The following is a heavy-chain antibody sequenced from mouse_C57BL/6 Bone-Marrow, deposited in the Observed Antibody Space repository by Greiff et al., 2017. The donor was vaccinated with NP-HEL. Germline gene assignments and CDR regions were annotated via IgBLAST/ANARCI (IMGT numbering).Heavy chain of an antibody. Sequence: QVQLQQPGPELVKPGASVKLSCKASGYTFTSYWMHWVKQRPGQGLEWIGNINPSNGGTNYNEKFKSKATLTVDKSSSTAYMQLSSLTSEDSAVYYCARGTTVVATVDYWGQGTTLTVSS. CDR1: GYTFTSYW. D-gene: IGHD1-1*01. J-gene: IGHJ2*01. CDR3: ARGTTVVATVDY. CDR2: INPSNGGT. V-gene: IGHV1-53*01.